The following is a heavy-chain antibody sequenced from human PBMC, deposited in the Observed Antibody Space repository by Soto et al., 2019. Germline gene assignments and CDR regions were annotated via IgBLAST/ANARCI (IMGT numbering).Heavy chain of an antibody. CDR3: ARYSGKYQGPIDY. V-gene: IGHV3-30*03. CDR2: ISYDGSNK. D-gene: IGHD1-26*01. Sequence: QVQLVESGGGVVQPGRSLRLSCAASGFTFSHYGIHWVRQAPGKRLEWLAVISYDGSNKHYADSVKGRFTVSRDNSKNTLYLQMNSLTAEDTAVYFCARYSGKYQGPIDYWGQGTLVSVSS. CDR1: GFTFSHYG. J-gene: IGHJ4*02.